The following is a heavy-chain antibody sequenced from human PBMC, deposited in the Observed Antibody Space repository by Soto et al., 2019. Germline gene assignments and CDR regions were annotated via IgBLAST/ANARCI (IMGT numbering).Heavy chain of an antibody. CDR3: AILVVTSIDYQYHYDLDV. Sequence: QVQLVQSGAEVKKPGSSVKVSCKTSGGTFKNYFVSWVRQAPGQGLEWMGKAVPGRNGTDYARKFQGRVTITADEATTTLYMELSSLRSDDTAVYYCAILVVTSIDYQYHYDLDVWCQGTAVIVSS. D-gene: IGHD2-21*01. V-gene: IGHV1-69*11. CDR2: AVPGRNGT. CDR1: GGTFKNYF. J-gene: IGHJ6*02.